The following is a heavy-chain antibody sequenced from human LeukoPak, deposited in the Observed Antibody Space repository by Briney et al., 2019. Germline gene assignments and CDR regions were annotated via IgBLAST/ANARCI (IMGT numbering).Heavy chain of an antibody. D-gene: IGHD6-19*01. Sequence: GGSLRLSCAASGLTVTNAWMNWVRQAPGKGLEWVSYISSSSSTIYYADSVKGRFTISRDNAKNSLYLQMNSLRDEDTAVYYCARKGSSGWYGGLSVDYWGQGTLVTVSS. CDR1: GLTVTNAW. CDR2: ISSSSSTI. J-gene: IGHJ4*02. V-gene: IGHV3-48*02. CDR3: ARKGSSGWYGGLSVDY.